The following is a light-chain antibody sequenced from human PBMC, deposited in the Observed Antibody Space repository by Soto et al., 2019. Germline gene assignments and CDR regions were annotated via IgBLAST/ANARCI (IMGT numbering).Light chain of an antibody. CDR2: EVS. J-gene: IGLJ2*01. Sequence: QSVLTQPASVSGSPGQSITISCSGTSSDVGGYNYVSWYQQHPGKAPKLMISEVSNRPSGVSNRFSGSKSGNTASLTISGLQAEDEADYYCSSYTRSSIVVFGGGTKVTVL. CDR1: SSDVGGYNY. CDR3: SSYTRSSIVV. V-gene: IGLV2-14*01.